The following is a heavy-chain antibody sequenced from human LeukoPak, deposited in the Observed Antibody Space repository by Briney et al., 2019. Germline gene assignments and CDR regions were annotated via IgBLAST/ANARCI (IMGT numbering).Heavy chain of an antibody. Sequence: GGSLRLSCAASGFTFSSYSMNWVRQAPGSGRGWLSSISSSSSYIYYAESVKGRFTISRDNAKNSLYLQMNSLRAEDTAVYYCARGKGLDILTGFDDYWGQGTLVTVSS. V-gene: IGHV3-21*01. CDR3: ARGKGLDILTGFDDY. CDR1: GFTFSSYS. CDR2: ISSSSSYI. J-gene: IGHJ4*02. D-gene: IGHD3-9*01.